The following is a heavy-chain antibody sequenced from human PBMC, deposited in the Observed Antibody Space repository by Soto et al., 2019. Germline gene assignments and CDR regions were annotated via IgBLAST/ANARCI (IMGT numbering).Heavy chain of an antibody. V-gene: IGHV3-23*01. J-gene: IGHJ5*02. CDR3: AKEYYDFWSGYFPHKVDRFDP. CDR1: GFTFSSYA. Sequence: GGSLRLSCAASGFTFSSYAMSWVRQAPGKGLEWVSAISGSGGSTYYADSVKGRFTISRDNSKNTLYLQMNSLRAEDTAVYYCAKEYYDFWSGYFPHKVDRFDPWGQGTLVPVSS. CDR2: ISGSGGST. D-gene: IGHD3-3*01.